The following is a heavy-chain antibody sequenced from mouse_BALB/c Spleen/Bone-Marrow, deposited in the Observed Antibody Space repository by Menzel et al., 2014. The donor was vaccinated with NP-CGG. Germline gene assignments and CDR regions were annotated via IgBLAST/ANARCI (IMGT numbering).Heavy chain of an antibody. CDR3: YNYDGDY. D-gene: IGHD2-12*01. Sequence: VQLQQSGAELVKPGASVKLSCTASGYNIKDTYMHWVKQRPEQGLEWIGRIDPANGNTKYDPKFQGKATITADTSSNTAYLQLNSLTSEDTAVYCCYNYDGDYWGQGTTLTVSS. V-gene: IGHV14-3*02. CDR2: IDPANGNT. J-gene: IGHJ2*01. CDR1: GYNIKDTY.